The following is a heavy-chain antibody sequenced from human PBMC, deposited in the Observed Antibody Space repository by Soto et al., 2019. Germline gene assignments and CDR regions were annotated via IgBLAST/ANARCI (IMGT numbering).Heavy chain of an antibody. D-gene: IGHD2-21*02. CDR2: INHSGST. J-gene: IGHJ2*01. CDR1: GGSFSGYY. Sequence: QVQLQQWGAGLLKPSETLSLTCAVYGGSFSGYYWSWIRQPPGKGLEWIGEINHSGSTNYNPSLKSRVTISVDTSKNQFSLKLSSLTAADTAVYYCARSVVVVTVGRYFDLWGRGTLVTVSS. V-gene: IGHV4-34*01. CDR3: ARSVVVVTVGRYFDL.